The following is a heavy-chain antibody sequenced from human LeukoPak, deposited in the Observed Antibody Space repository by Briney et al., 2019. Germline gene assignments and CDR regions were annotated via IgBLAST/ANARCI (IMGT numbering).Heavy chain of an antibody. Sequence: GGSLRLSCAASGFTFSAYSMNWVRQAPGKGLEWVSYISSSSSTIYYADSVKGRFTISRDNAKNSLYLQMNSLRAEDTAVYYCARDRVSDYWGQGTLVTVSS. V-gene: IGHV3-48*01. CDR1: GFTFSAYS. CDR2: ISSSSSTI. CDR3: ARDRVSDY. D-gene: IGHD2-8*01. J-gene: IGHJ4*02.